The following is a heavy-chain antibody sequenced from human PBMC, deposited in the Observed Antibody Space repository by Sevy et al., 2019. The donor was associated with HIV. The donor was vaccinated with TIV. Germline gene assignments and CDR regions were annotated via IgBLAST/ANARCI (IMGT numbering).Heavy chain of an antibody. Sequence: GGSLRLSCAASGFTFSSYEMNWVRQAPGKGLEWVSYISSSGSTIYYADSVKGRFTISRDNAKNSLYLQMNSLRAEDTAVYYCARAGYSSGNAVDGFDIWGQGTMVTVSS. V-gene: IGHV3-48*03. CDR3: ARAGYSSGNAVDGFDI. CDR2: ISSSGSTI. D-gene: IGHD6-19*01. J-gene: IGHJ3*02. CDR1: GFTFSSYE.